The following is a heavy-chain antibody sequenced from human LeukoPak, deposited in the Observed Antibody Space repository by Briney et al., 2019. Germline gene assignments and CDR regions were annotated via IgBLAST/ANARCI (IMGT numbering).Heavy chain of an antibody. CDR2: ISGSSGYT. V-gene: IGHV3-23*01. CDR3: AKDSLDSSGATPYYFDY. Sequence: GGSLRLSCAASGFTFSSYAMSWVRQAPGKGLEWVSSISGSSGYTYYADSVKGRFTISRDNSKNTLYLQMNSLRAEDTAVYYCAKDSLDSSGATPYYFDYWGQGTLVTVSS. CDR1: GFTFSSYA. D-gene: IGHD3-22*01. J-gene: IGHJ4*02.